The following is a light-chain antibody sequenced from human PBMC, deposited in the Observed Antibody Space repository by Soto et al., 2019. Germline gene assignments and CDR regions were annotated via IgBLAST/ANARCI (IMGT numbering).Light chain of an antibody. J-gene: IGKJ4*01. V-gene: IGKV1-39*01. CDR1: QNINSY. CDR2: GAS. Sequence: IQMTQSPLSLSASVGDKVTLTCRTSQNINSYLSWYQQKPGKAPRLLIYGASSLQVGVPSRFIGSGSGTDFTLTITSLQPEDFATYYCQQYYEFPLTFGGGTKVDIK. CDR3: QQYYEFPLT.